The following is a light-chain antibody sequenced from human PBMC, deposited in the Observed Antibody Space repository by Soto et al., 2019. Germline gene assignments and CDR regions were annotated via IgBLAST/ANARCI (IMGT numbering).Light chain of an antibody. CDR2: GAS. J-gene: IGKJ5*01. Sequence: EIVLTQSPGTLSLSPGERATLSCRASQSVSSSYLAWYQQKPGQAPRLLIYGASTRATDIPPRFSGSGSGTDFTLTISSLQSEDFAVYYCQQYNNWPLTFGGGTRLE. CDR3: QQYNNWPLT. V-gene: IGKV3-15*01. CDR1: QSVSSSY.